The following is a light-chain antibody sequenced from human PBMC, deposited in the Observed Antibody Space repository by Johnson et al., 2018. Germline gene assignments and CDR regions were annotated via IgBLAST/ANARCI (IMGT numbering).Light chain of an antibody. CDR1: SSNIGNNY. J-gene: IGLJ1*01. CDR3: GPWDSSLRAGNV. CDR2: ENN. V-gene: IGLV1-51*02. Sequence: QSVLTQPPSVSAAPGQKVTISCSGSSSNIGNNYVSWYQQLPGTAPKLLIYENNKRPSGIPDRFSGSKSGTSATLGITGLQTGDEADNYCGPWDSSLRAGNVFGTGSKVTVL.